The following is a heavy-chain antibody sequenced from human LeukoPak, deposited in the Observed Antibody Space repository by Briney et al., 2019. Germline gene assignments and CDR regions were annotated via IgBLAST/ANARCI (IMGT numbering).Heavy chain of an antibody. D-gene: IGHD3-3*01. CDR3: ARDPYYDFWSGYYTGTIDYYYYYMDV. CDR1: GHTFTGYY. Sequence: GASVKVSCKASGHTFTGYYMHWVRQAPGQGLEWMGWINPNSGGTNYAQKFQGRVTMTRDTSISTAYMELSRLRSDDTAVYYCARDPYYDFWSGYYTGTIDYYYYYMDVWGKGTTVTVSS. V-gene: IGHV1-2*02. CDR2: INPNSGGT. J-gene: IGHJ6*03.